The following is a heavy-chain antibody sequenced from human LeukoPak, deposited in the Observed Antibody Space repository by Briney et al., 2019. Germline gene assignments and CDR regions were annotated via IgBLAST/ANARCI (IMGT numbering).Heavy chain of an antibody. CDR1: GLTFSSYG. CDR3: ARVSGIYYNLDY. D-gene: IGHD1-26*01. V-gene: IGHV3-33*01. J-gene: IGHJ4*02. Sequence: GRSLRLSCAASGLTFSSYGMHWVRQAPGKGLEWVAVIWYDGSNKYYADSVKDRFTISRDNSKNTLYLQINSLRAEDTAVYYCARVSGIYYNLDYWGQGTLVTLSS. CDR2: IWYDGSNK.